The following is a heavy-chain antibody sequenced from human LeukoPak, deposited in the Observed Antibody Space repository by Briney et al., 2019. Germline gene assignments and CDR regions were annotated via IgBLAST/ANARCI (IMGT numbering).Heavy chain of an antibody. J-gene: IGHJ3*02. Sequence: GGSLRLFCGASGFTFRHNYKSWIRQARGRGLEGVSYISSSGSIYYADSAKGRFTIARDNAKNSLYLQMNSLRAEDTAVYYCSRDWRDSSGKFPNDAFDIWGQGTMVTVSS. CDR2: ISSSGSI. CDR3: SRDWRDSSGKFPNDAFDI. CDR1: GFTFRHNY. V-gene: IGHV3-11*04. D-gene: IGHD3-22*01.